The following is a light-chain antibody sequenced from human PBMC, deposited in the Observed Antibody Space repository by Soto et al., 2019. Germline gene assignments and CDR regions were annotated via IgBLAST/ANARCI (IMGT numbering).Light chain of an antibody. V-gene: IGKV1-12*01. CDR3: LQASSFPLT. CDR1: QDISRW. Sequence: DIQMTQSPSSVSVSVGDRVTLSCRASQDISRWLAWYQQEPGKAPKLLIYTASSLQSGVPSRFSGSGSGTDFTLTISSLQPEDFATYYCLQASSFPLTFGGGTKVEI. CDR2: TAS. J-gene: IGKJ4*01.